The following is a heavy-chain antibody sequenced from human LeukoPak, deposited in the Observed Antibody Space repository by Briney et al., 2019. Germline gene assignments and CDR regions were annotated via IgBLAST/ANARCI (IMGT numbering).Heavy chain of an antibody. J-gene: IGHJ4*02. V-gene: IGHV4-61*01. D-gene: IGHD5-18*01. CDR2: IYYSAST. Sequence: SETLSLTCTVSGGSVSSGSYYWSWIRQPTGKGLEWIGYIYYSASTNYNPSLKSRVTISVDTSNNQFSLKLSSVTAAGTAVYYCARGSRGYSYGWGQGTLVTVSS. CDR1: GGSVSSGSYY. CDR3: ARGSRGYSYG.